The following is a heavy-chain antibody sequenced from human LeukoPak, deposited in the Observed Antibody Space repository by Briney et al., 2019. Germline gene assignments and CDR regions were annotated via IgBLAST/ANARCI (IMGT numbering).Heavy chain of an antibody. J-gene: IGHJ4*02. CDR2: IYYSGST. CDR3: AKCRGSYYSRPFDY. Sequence: SETLSLTCTVSGGSISSYYWSWIRQPPGKGLEWIGYIYYSGSTNYNPSLKSRVTISVDTSKNQFSLKLSSVTAADTAVYYCAKCRGSYYSRPFDYWGQGTLVTVSS. D-gene: IGHD1-26*01. CDR1: GGSISSYY. V-gene: IGHV4-59*01.